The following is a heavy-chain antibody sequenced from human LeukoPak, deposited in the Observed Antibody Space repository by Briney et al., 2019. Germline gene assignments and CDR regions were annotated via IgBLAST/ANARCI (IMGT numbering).Heavy chain of an antibody. CDR2: INPNSGGT. Sequence: ASVKVSCKASGYTFTGYYMHWVRQAPGQGLEWMGWINPNSGGTNYAQKFQGWVTMTRDTSISTAYMELSRLRSDDTAVYYCARDPDSGSYYYYYGMDVWGQGTTVTVSS. CDR3: ARDPDSGSYYYYYGMDV. J-gene: IGHJ6*02. V-gene: IGHV1-2*04. D-gene: IGHD1-26*01. CDR1: GYTFTGYY.